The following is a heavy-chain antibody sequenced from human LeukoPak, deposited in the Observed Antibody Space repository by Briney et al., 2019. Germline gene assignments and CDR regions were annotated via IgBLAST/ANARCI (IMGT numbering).Heavy chain of an antibody. CDR3: AKVTGYWYFDL. J-gene: IGHJ2*01. D-gene: IGHD3-9*01. CDR1: GFTFSSYD. CDR2: NSGSGGTT. Sequence: GGSLRLSCAASGFTFSSYDMSWVRQAPGKGLEWVLANSGSGGTTYADSVKGRFTISRDNSKNTLYLQMNSLRAEDTALYFCAKVTGYWYFDLWGRCTLVTVST. V-gene: IGHV3-23*01.